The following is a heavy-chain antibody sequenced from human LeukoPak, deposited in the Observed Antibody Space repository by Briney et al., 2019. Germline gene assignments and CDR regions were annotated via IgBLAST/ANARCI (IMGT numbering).Heavy chain of an antibody. CDR3: AKTDTIFGVVIIPETFDY. D-gene: IGHD3-3*01. CDR1: GFTFSSYA. J-gene: IGHJ4*02. V-gene: IGHV3-23*01. CDR2: ISGSGGST. Sequence: GGSLRLSCAASGFTFSSYAMSWVRQAPGKGLEWVSAISGSGGSTYYADSVKGRFTISRDNSKNTLYLQMNSLRAEDTAVYYCAKTDTIFGVVIIPETFDYWGQGTLVTVSS.